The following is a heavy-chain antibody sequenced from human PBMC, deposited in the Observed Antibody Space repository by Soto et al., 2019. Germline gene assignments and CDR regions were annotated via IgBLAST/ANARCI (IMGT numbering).Heavy chain of an antibody. J-gene: IGHJ4*02. CDR2: SSSGGSSR. Sequence: EVQLVESGGGLVQPGGSLRLSCVASGFTFSSYEMNWVRQAPGKGREWVSYSSSGGSSRYYVEYVIGRFTISRDNAKNSMYLKMNSLRAEDTAVYYGARDIGVGEAGLDYWGQGTLVTVSS. D-gene: IGHD2-8*01. CDR1: GFTFSSYE. V-gene: IGHV3-48*03. CDR3: ARDIGVGEAGLDY.